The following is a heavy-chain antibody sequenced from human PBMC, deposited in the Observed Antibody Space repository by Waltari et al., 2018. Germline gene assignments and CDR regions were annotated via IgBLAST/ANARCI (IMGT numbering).Heavy chain of an antibody. Sequence: EVQLVESGGGLVKPGGSLRLSCAASGFTFSNAWMSWVRQAPGKGLEWVGRIKSKTDGGTTDYAAPVKGRFTISRDDSKNTLYLQMNSLKTEDTVVYYCTTGNTVYYMDVWGKGTTVTVSS. D-gene: IGHD4-17*01. CDR1: GFTFSNAW. CDR3: TTGNTVYYMDV. V-gene: IGHV3-15*01. J-gene: IGHJ6*03. CDR2: IKSKTDGGTT.